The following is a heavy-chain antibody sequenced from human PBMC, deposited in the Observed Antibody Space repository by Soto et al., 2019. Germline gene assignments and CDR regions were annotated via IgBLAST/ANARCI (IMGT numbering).Heavy chain of an antibody. CDR1: GFTFSSYA. Sequence: QTGGSLRLSCSASGFTFSSYAMSWVRQAPGKGLEWVSAISGSGGGTYDAYSVKGRFTISRDNSKNTLYLQMNSMRPEDTAADYCEKAFRYFDWAQRGAPSYWGQGTLVTVSS. D-gene: IGHD3-9*01. V-gene: IGHV3-23*01. CDR3: EKAFRYFDWAQRGAPSY. J-gene: IGHJ4*02. CDR2: ISGSGGGT.